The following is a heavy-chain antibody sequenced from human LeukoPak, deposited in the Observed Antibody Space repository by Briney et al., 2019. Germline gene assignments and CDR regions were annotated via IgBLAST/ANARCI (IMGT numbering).Heavy chain of an antibody. D-gene: IGHD2-2*02. Sequence: PVASVKVSCKASGYTFTSYYMHWVRQAPGQGLEWMGIINPSGGSTSYAQKFQGRVTMTRDTSTSTVYMELSSLRSEDTAVYYCARDPNGASCYTRACPSWFDPWGRGTLVTVSS. CDR3: ARDPNGASCYTRACPSWFDP. V-gene: IGHV1-46*01. J-gene: IGHJ5*02. CDR1: GYTFTSYY. CDR2: INPSGGST.